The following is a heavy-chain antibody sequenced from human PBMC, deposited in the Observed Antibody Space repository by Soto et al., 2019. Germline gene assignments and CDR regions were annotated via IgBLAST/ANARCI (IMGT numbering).Heavy chain of an antibody. CDR2: ITDTGGDT. CDR1: GFSFSMYS. D-gene: IGHD3-10*01. Sequence: GGSLRLSCEASGFSFSMYSMSWVRQATGEGLEWVSTITDTGGDTKYADSVRGRFTMSRDNSKKTLYLQLNSLRVEDSDLYYCATGSTDSYPGSRIFDFWARGTLVTVS. CDR3: ATGSTDSYPGSRIFDF. V-gene: IGHV3-23*01. J-gene: IGHJ4*02.